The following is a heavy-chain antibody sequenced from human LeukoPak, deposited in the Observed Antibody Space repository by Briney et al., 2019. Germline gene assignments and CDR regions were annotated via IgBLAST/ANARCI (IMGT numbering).Heavy chain of an antibody. V-gene: IGHV1-46*01. CDR3: ASAMTTVVRAFDI. CDR2: INPSGGST. J-gene: IGHJ3*02. D-gene: IGHD4-23*01. CDR1: GYTFTSYY. Sequence: ASVKVSCKASGYTFTSYYMHWVRQAPGQGLEWMGIINPSGGSTSYAQKFQGRVTMTRDTSTSTVYMELSSLRSEDTAVYYCASAMTTVVRAFDIWGQGTMVTVSS.